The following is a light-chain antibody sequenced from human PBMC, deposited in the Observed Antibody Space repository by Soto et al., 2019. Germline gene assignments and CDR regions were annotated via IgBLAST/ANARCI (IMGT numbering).Light chain of an antibody. CDR3: QQYYSTPLT. V-gene: IGKV4-1*01. J-gene: IGKJ4*01. CDR1: QSILFNSNNRNY. Sequence: DIVMTQSPDSLAVSLGERATINCKSSQSILFNSNNRNYLAWYQQKPGQPPKLLIYWASTRESGVPDRFSGSGSGTDFTLTISSLQAEDVADYYCQQYYSTPLTFGGGTKVEIK. CDR2: WAS.